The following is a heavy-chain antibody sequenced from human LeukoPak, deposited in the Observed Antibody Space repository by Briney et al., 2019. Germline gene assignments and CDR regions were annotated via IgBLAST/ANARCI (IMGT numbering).Heavy chain of an antibody. J-gene: IGHJ4*02. D-gene: IGHD3-10*01. V-gene: IGHV4-59*01. CDR3: ARANLWPSYYFDY. Sequence: SETLSLTCTVSGGSISSYYWSWIRQPPGKGLEWIGYIYYSGSTNYNPSLKSRVTISVDTSKNQFSLKLSCVTAADTAVYYCARANLWPSYYFDYWGQGTLVTVSS. CDR1: GGSISSYY. CDR2: IYYSGST.